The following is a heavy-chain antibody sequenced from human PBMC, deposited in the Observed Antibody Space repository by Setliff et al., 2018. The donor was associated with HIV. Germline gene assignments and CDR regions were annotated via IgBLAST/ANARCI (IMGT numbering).Heavy chain of an antibody. Sequence: SETLSLTCAVYVGSFSGHYWIWIRQPPGKGLEWIGETNPSGSTKYNPSLKSRVIISVDTSNNQISLKLTSVTAADTAVYYCTIPASSLAPNWGRGTQVTVSS. V-gene: IGHV4-34*01. J-gene: IGHJ4*02. CDR3: TIPASSLAPN. CDR1: VGSFSGHY. CDR2: TNPSGST.